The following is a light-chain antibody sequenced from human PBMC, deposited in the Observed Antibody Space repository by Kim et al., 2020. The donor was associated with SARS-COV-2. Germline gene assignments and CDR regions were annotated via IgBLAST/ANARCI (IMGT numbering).Light chain of an antibody. CDR3: QQSYGSLYT. CDR2: STS. CDR1: ENIKTF. V-gene: IGKV1-39*01. Sequence: DIQMTQSPCSLSASIGDSVTITCRASENIKTFLNWYRQKPGKAPELLIHSTSTLQGGDPSKFSGSGSGTDFTLTITSLQPEDFATYYCQQSYGSLYTFGQGTKLEI. J-gene: IGKJ2*01.